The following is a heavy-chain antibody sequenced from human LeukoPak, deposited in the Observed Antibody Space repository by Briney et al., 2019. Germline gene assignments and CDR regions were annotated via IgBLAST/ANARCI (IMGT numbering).Heavy chain of an antibody. CDR3: AKVIDYDGVDY. CDR1: GFTFSSYA. D-gene: IGHD4-23*01. J-gene: IGHJ4*02. Sequence: GGSLRLSCATSGFTFSSYAMSWVRQAPGKGLEWVSAISGSGGSTYYADSVKGRFTISRDNSKNTLYLQMNSLRAEDTAVYYWAKVIDYDGVDYWGQGTLVTVSS. V-gene: IGHV3-23*01. CDR2: ISGSGGST.